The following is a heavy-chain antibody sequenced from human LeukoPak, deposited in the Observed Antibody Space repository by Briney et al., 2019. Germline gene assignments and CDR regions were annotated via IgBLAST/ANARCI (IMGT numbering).Heavy chain of an antibody. Sequence: GGSLRLSCAASGFTFSNYAMCWVRQAPGKGLEWVSCISGSGDNTYYVDSVKGRFTISRDNSKNTLYLQVNSLRAEDTATYYCAKDLHDYGPYWGQGTLVTVSS. V-gene: IGHV3-23*01. CDR1: GFTFSNYA. D-gene: IGHD4/OR15-4a*01. J-gene: IGHJ4*02. CDR3: AKDLHDYGPY. CDR2: ISGSGDNT.